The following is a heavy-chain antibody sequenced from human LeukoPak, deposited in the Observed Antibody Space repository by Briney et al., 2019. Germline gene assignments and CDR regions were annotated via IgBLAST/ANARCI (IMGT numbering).Heavy chain of an antibody. D-gene: IGHD4-23*01. CDR3: ARHHRGNSPPDY. V-gene: IGHV4-59*08. CDR1: DGSISSYY. J-gene: IGHJ4*02. Sequence: SETLSLTCTVSDGSISSYYWSWIRQPPGKGLEWIGYIYYTGSTNYNPSLKSRVTISVDTSKNQFSLKLNSVTAADTAVYYCARHHRGNSPPDYWGQGTLVTVSS. CDR2: IYYTGST.